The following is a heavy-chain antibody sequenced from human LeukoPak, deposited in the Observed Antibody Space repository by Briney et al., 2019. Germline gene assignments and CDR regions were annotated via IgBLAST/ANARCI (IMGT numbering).Heavy chain of an antibody. CDR2: IYSSGST. D-gene: IGHD3-10*01. J-gene: IGHJ3*02. V-gene: IGHV4-4*02. Sequence: PSETLSLTCAVSGGSISSSNWWSWVRQPPGKGLEWIGSIYSSGSTYYNPSLKSRVIIIIDTPKNHFSLTLSSVTAADTAVYYCARSDGYGLVGIWGQGTMVTVSS. CDR1: GGSISSSNW. CDR3: ARSDGYGLVGI.